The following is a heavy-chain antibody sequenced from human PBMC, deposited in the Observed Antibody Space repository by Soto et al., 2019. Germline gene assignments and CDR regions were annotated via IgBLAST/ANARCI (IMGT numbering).Heavy chain of an antibody. D-gene: IGHD6-13*01. CDR1: GFTFSSYA. V-gene: IGHV3-23*01. J-gene: IGHJ4*02. CDR3: AKALVVVPVTLYSSSWYRSPSVTDY. CDR2: ISGSGGST. Sequence: GGSLRLSCAASGFTFSSYAMSWVRQAPGKGLEWVSAISGSGGSTYYADSVKGRFTISRDNSKNTLYLQMNSLRAEDTAVYYCAKALVVVPVTLYSSSWYRSPSVTDYWGQGTLVTVSS.